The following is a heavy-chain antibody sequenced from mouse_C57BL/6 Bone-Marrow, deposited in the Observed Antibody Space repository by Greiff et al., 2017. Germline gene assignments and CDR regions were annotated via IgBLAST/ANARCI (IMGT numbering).Heavy chain of an antibody. V-gene: IGHV14-4*01. CDR1: GFNIKDDY. Sequence: EVKLQESGAELVRPGASVKLSCTASGFNIKDDYMHWVKQRPEQGLEWIGWIDPENGDTEYASKFQGKATITADTSSNTAYLQLSSLTSEDTAVYYCTTPIYYDSSFDYWGQGTTLTVSS. CDR3: TTPIYYDSSFDY. CDR2: IDPENGDT. J-gene: IGHJ2*01. D-gene: IGHD2-4*01.